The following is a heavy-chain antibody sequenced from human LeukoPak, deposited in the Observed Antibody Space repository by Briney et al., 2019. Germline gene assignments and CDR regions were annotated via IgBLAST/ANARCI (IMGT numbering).Heavy chain of an antibody. CDR2: MNPNSGNT. Sequence: ASVKVSCKASGYTFTSYDINWVRQATGQGLEWMGWMNPNSGNTGYAQKFQGRVTMTRNTSISTAYMELSSLRSEDTAVYYCARALRFSSTSCYSCYYYYMDVRGKGTTVTVSS. J-gene: IGHJ6*03. CDR1: GYTFTSYD. V-gene: IGHV1-8*01. CDR3: ARALRFSSTSCYSCYYYYMDV. D-gene: IGHD2-2*01.